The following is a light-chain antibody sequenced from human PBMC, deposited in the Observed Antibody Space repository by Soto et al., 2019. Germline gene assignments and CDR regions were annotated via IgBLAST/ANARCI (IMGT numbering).Light chain of an antibody. CDR1: QGIRNF. J-gene: IGKJ3*01. CDR3: QKYSSVPV. Sequence: DIKMTQSPTSLSASVGDRVTITCRASQGIRNFVAWYQQKPGKAPKLLIYAASTLQSGVPSRFSGSGSGTDFALTINSLQTEVVAAYSCQKYSSVPVFGPGTKVEIK. CDR2: AAS. V-gene: IGKV1-27*01.